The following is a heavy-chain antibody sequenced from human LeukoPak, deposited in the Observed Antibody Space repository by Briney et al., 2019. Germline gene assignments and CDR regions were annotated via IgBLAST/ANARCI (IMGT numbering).Heavy chain of an antibody. CDR2: ISWNSGTI. D-gene: IGHD2-15*01. CDR3: AKVTPGRSVYFDY. V-gene: IGHV3-9*01. CDR1: GFTFDDYA. Sequence: GGSLRLSCAASGFTFDDYAMHWVRQAPGKGLEWVSGISWNSGTIGYADSVKGRFTISRDNAKNSLYLQMNSLRVEDTALYYCAKVTPGRSVYFDYWGQGTLVTVSS. J-gene: IGHJ4*02.